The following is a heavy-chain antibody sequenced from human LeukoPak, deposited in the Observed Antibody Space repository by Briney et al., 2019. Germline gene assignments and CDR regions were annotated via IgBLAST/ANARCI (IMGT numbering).Heavy chain of an antibody. Sequence: GASVKVSCKASGGTFSSYAISWVRQAPGQGLEWMGRIIPILGIANYAQKFQGRVTITADKSTSTAYMELSSLRSEDTAVYYCVTQYYDISWGGWEPFDYWGQGTLVTVSS. D-gene: IGHD3-9*01. CDR1: GGTFSSYA. CDR2: IIPILGIA. V-gene: IGHV1-69*04. J-gene: IGHJ4*02. CDR3: VTQYYDISWGGWEPFDY.